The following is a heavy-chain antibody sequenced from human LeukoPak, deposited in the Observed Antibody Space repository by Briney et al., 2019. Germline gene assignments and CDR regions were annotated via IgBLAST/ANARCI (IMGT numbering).Heavy chain of an antibody. J-gene: IGHJ4*02. V-gene: IGHV3-23*01. Sequence: GGSLRLSCAASGFTFSSYGMSWVRQAPGKGLEWVSAISGSGASTYYADSVKDRFTISRDNAKNSLYLQMNSLRAEDTAVYYCARGLQADWDCWGQGTLVTVSS. CDR1: GFTFSSYG. D-gene: IGHD3/OR15-3a*01. CDR3: ARGLQADWDC. CDR2: ISGSGAST.